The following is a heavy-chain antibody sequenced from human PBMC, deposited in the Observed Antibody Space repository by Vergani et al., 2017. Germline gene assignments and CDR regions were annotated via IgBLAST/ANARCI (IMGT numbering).Heavy chain of an antibody. CDR2: ISARGSST. J-gene: IGHJ4*02. CDR3: AKDPDGSGSYAADY. Sequence: VQLLESGGGLVQPGGSLRLSCAASGFIFTNYAMSWVRQAPGKGLGWVSAISARGSSTYYADSVKGRFTISRDNSKSTLHLQMNSLRAEDTALYYCAKDPDGSGSYAADYWGQGTLVTVSS. V-gene: IGHV3-23*01. D-gene: IGHD6-19*01. CDR1: GFIFTNYA.